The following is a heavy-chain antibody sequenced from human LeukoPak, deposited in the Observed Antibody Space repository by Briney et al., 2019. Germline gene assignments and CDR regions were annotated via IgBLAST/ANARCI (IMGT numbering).Heavy chain of an antibody. CDR3: ARERDYYYDSSGPNWFDP. J-gene: IGHJ5*02. CDR2: ISSSSSYI. Sequence: GSLRLSCAASGFTFSSYAMSWVRQAPGKGLEWVSSISSSSSYIYYADSVKGRFTISRDNAKNSLYLQMNSLRAEDTAVYYCARERDYYYDSSGPNWFDPWGQGTLVTVSS. CDR1: GFTFSSYA. V-gene: IGHV3-21*01. D-gene: IGHD3-22*01.